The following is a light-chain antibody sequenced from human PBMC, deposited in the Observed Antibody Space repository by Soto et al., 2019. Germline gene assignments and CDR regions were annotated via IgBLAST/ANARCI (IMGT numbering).Light chain of an antibody. CDR2: EVT. V-gene: IGLV2-14*01. CDR1: SSDVGGYNY. J-gene: IGLJ1*01. Sequence: QSVLTHPASFSGSPGHSITISCTGTSSDVGGYNYVSWYQHSPGKAPKLMVYEVTDRPSGVSNRFSGSKSGNTASLTISGLQAEDEADYYCSSFSSSSTLYVFGTGTKVTVL. CDR3: SSFSSSSTLYV.